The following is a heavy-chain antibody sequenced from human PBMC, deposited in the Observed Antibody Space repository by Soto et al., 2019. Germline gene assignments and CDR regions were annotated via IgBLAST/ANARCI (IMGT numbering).Heavy chain of an antibody. CDR2: IYYSGST. D-gene: IGHD2-15*01. J-gene: IGHJ6*02. V-gene: IGHV4-39*01. CDR1: GGSISSSSYY. Sequence: SETLYLTCTVSGGSISSSSYYWGWIRQPPGKGLEWIGSIYYSGSTYYNPSLKSRVTISVDTSKNQFSLKLSSVTAADTAVYYCARSYSASYYYGMDVWGQGTTVTVSS. CDR3: ARSYSASYYYGMDV.